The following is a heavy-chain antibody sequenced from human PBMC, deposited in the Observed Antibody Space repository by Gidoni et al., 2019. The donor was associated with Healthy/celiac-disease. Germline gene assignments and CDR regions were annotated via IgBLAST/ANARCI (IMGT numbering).Heavy chain of an antibody. V-gene: IGHV4-59*08. D-gene: IGHD6-13*01. CDR2: IYYSGST. Sequence: QVQLQESGPGLVKPSETLSLTCTVSGGSISSYYWSWIRQPPGKGLEWIGYIYYSGSTNYNPSLKSRVTISVDTSKNQFSLKLSSVTAADTAVYYCARHGRLYKAAGIWGQGTLVTVSS. CDR3: ARHGRLYKAAGI. J-gene: IGHJ4*02. CDR1: GGSISSYY.